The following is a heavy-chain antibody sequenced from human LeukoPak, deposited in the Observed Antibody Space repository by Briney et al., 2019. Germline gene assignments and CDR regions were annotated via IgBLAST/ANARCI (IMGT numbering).Heavy chain of an antibody. CDR3: AKDEFVASDFTGAFDI. CDR1: GFTFDDYA. CDR2: ISWNSGSI. V-gene: IGHV3-9*03. J-gene: IGHJ3*02. Sequence: PGGSLRLSCAASGFTFDDYAMHWVRQVPGKGLELVSGISWNSGSIGYADSVKGRFTISRDNAKNSLYLQMNSLRAEDMALYYCAKDEFVASDFTGAFDIWGQGTMVTVSS. D-gene: IGHD2-8*02.